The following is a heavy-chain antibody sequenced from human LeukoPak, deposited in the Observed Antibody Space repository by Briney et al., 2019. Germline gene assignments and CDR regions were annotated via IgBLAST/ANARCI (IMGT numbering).Heavy chain of an antibody. D-gene: IGHD7-27*01. J-gene: IGHJ4*02. V-gene: IGHV3-23*01. CDR2: TSSSSSTT. CDR3: AKDKKLGTTDY. Sequence: PGGSLRLSCAASGFTFSGYDMSWVRQAPGKGLEWASYTSSSSSTTYYADSVKGRFTISRDNSKNTLYLQMNSLRAEDTAVYYCAKDKKLGTTDYWGQGTLVTVSS. CDR1: GFTFSGYD.